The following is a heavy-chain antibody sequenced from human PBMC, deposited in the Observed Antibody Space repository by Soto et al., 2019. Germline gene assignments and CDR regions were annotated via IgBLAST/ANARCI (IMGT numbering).Heavy chain of an antibody. CDR3: FILYGAARRGFDY. CDR1: GYNFTKNW. CDR2: IYPGDSET. D-gene: IGHD2-8*01. J-gene: IGHJ4*02. V-gene: IGHV5-51*01. Sequence: PGESLKISCRGTGYNFTKNWIGWVRQMPGKGLEWMGIIYPGDSETRYSPSFQGQVTISVDKSKNTAYLHWSSLKAPDTAICYCFILYGAARRGFDYWGPGTLVTVSS.